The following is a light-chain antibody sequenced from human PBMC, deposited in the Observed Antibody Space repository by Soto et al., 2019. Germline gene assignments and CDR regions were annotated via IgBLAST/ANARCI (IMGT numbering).Light chain of an antibody. Sequence: IQLTQSPSTLSASVGDRVTITCRASQSISSRSAWYQQKPWKAPKLLIYDASSLESGVPSRFSGSGSGTEFTLTISSLQPDDFATYYCQQYNSYSPVTFGQGTKVDIK. J-gene: IGKJ1*01. CDR1: QSISSR. CDR3: QQYNSYSPVT. V-gene: IGKV1-5*01. CDR2: DAS.